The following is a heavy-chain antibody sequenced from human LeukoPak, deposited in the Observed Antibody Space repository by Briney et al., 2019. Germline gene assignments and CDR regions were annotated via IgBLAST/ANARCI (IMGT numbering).Heavy chain of an antibody. Sequence: PSETLSLTCTVSGGSISSYYWSWIRQPPGKGLEWIGYIYYSGSTNYNPSLKSRVTISVDTSKNQFSLKLSSVTAADTAVYYCARQPGYCSSTSCYRGYYGMDAWGQGTTVTVSS. CDR1: GGSISSYY. CDR2: IYYSGST. J-gene: IGHJ6*02. D-gene: IGHD2-2*02. V-gene: IGHV4-59*08. CDR3: ARQPGYCSSTSCYRGYYGMDA.